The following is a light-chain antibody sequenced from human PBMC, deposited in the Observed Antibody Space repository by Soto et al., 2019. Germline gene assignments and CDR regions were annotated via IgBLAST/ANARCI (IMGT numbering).Light chain of an antibody. Sequence: EIVMTQSPATLSVSPGERATLSCRASQSVSSNLAWYQQKPDQAPRLLIYGASTRATGVPARFSGSGSGTEFTLTISSLQSEDLAVYYCQQYNNWPLTFGGGTKVEIK. CDR1: QSVSSN. CDR2: GAS. V-gene: IGKV3-15*01. CDR3: QQYNNWPLT. J-gene: IGKJ4*01.